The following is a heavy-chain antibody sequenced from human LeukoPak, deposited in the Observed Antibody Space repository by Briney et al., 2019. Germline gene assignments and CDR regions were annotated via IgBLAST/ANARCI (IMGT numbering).Heavy chain of an antibody. Sequence: GGSLRLSCAASGFTFRSYGMHWVRQAPGKGLEWVAFIRYDGSNKYYSDSVKGRFTISRDNSKNTMYLQMNSLKPEDTAVYYCARVTTVIPDAFDIWGQGTMVTVSS. V-gene: IGHV3-30*02. CDR1: GFTFRSYG. CDR3: ARVTTVIPDAFDI. D-gene: IGHD4-17*01. CDR2: IRYDGSNK. J-gene: IGHJ3*02.